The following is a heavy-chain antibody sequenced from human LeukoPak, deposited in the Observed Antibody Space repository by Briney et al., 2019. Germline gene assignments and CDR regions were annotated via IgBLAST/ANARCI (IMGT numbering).Heavy chain of an antibody. Sequence: SETLSLTCTVSGGSISSGSYSWSWIRQPPGKRLEWIVHIYSSGSTNYNPSLKSRVTISVYTSKNQFSLKLSSVTAADTAVYYCARSYGSRWYTAFGYGGRGTRVTVSS. V-gene: IGHV4-61*01. CDR2: IYSSGST. CDR1: GGSISSGSYS. CDR3: ARSYGSRWYTAFGY. D-gene: IGHD3-22*01. J-gene: IGHJ4*02.